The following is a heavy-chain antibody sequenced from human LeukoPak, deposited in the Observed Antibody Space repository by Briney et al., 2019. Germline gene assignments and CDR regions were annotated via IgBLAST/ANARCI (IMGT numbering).Heavy chain of an antibody. CDR3: ARDLGDRSTGYYDY. J-gene: IGHJ4*02. V-gene: IGHV3-33*01. CDR1: GFTFTTYG. Sequence: GRSLRLSCAASGFTFTTYGMNWVRQAPGQGLEWVAGICHDGGHTYYGESVKGRFTMSRADSESTLYLYMSSLTSEDTAVYYCARDLGDRSTGYYDYWGRGTLVTVSS. D-gene: IGHD3-16*01. CDR2: ICHDGGHT.